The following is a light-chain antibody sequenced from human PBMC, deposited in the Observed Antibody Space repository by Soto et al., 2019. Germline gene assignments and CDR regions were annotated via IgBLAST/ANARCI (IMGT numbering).Light chain of an antibody. CDR1: QSVSSN. V-gene: IGKV3-15*01. Sequence: EIVMTQSPATLSVSPGERATLSCRASQSVSSNLAWYQKKPGQAPRVIIYGASTRATGVPARFSGSGSGTEFNLTISSLQSEDVAVYYCQQYNNWPRTLGQGTRLEIK. CDR3: QQYNNWPRT. CDR2: GAS. J-gene: IGKJ5*01.